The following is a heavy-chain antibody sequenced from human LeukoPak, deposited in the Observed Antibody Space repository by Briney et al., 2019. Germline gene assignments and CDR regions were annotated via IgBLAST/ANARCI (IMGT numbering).Heavy chain of an antibody. CDR1: GFSFDDLG. CDR2: INWNGAST. CDR3: ARAVCPTIKFCDSSYFMDV. D-gene: IGHD6-6*01. V-gene: IGHV3-20*04. Sequence: GGSLRLSCAASGFSFDDLGMTWVRQVPGKGLEWVAGINWNGASTGYADSVRGRFTISRDNAKNSLSLQMNSLRAEDTALYYCARAVCPTIKFCDSSYFMDVWGKGTTVNVSS. J-gene: IGHJ6*03.